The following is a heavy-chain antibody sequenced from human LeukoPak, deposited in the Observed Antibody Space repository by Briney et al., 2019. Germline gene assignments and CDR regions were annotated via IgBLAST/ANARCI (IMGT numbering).Heavy chain of an antibody. CDR1: GFTFSSYE. Sequence: GGSLRLSCAASGFTFSSYEMNWVRQAPGKGLEWVSYISSSGSTIYYADSVKGRFTISRDNAKNTLFLQINSLRAEDTAVYYCAREILAPGKTHDYWGQGTLVTVSS. CDR3: AREILAPGKTHDY. V-gene: IGHV3-48*03. J-gene: IGHJ4*02. CDR2: ISSSGSTI.